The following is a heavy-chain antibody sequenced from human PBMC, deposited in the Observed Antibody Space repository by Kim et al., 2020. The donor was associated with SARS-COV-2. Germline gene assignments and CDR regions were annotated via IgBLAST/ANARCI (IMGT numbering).Heavy chain of an antibody. J-gene: IGHJ3*02. CDR1: GFTFSSYA. CDR3: AKDSSFLTGYYSAFDI. D-gene: IGHD3-9*01. V-gene: IGHV3-23*01. Sequence: GGSLRLSCAASGFTFSSYAMSWVRQAPGKGLEWVSAISGSGGSTYYADSVKGRFTISRDNSKNTLYLQMNSLRAEDTAVYYCAKDSSFLTGYYSAFDIWGQGTMVTVSS. CDR2: ISGSGGST.